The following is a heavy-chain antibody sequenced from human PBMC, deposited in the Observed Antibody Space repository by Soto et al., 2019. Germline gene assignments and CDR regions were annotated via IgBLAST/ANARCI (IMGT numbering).Heavy chain of an antibody. CDR3: ASYCGGNCDSGGFDY. V-gene: IGHV3-23*01. CDR2: ISGSGGST. J-gene: IGHJ4*02. D-gene: IGHD2-21*02. CDR1: GFTFSSYA. Sequence: EVQLLESGGGLVQPGGSLRLSCAASGFTFSSYAMSWVRQAPGKGLEWVSAISGSGGSTYYADSVKGRFTISRDNSKNTLYLQMNSLRAEDTAVYYCASYCGGNCDSGGFDYWGQGTLVTVSS.